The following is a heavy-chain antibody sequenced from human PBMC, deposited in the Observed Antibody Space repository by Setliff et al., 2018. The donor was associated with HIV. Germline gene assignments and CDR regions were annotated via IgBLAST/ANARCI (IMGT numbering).Heavy chain of an antibody. Sequence: VASVKVSCKASGYTFTSYDINWVRQATGQGLEWMGWMNPNSGNTGYAQKFQGRVTMTRNTSTSTAYMELSSLSSEDTAVYFCARTWGAGVTGYWFEPWGQGTRVTVSS. CDR2: MNPNSGNT. CDR1: GYTFTSYD. J-gene: IGHJ5*02. V-gene: IGHV1-8*02. CDR3: ARTWGAGVTGYWFEP. D-gene: IGHD3-9*01.